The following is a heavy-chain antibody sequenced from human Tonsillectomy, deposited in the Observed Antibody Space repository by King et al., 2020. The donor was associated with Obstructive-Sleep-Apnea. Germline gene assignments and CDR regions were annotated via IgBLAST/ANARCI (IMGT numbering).Heavy chain of an antibody. D-gene: IGHD6-19*01. V-gene: IGHV3-66*01. J-gene: IGHJ4*02. CDR2: VYSGGPT. CDR3: AREPNTYTTGWYYFDY. CDR1: GFTVSSHY. Sequence: QLVQSGGGLVQPGGSLRLSCVASGFTVSSHYMNWVRQAPGKGLEWVSVVYSGGPTYYADSVKGRFTVSRDNSKNTLYLQLYSLRAEDTAVYYCAREPNTYTTGWYYFDYWGQGTLVTVSS.